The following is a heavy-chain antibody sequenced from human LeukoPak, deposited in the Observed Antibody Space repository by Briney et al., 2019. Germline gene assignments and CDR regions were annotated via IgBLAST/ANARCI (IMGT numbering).Heavy chain of an antibody. CDR1: GGSFSGYY. D-gene: IGHD3-22*01. J-gene: IGHJ4*02. CDR3: ARGSNYYDSSGYDPHFDY. V-gene: IGHV4-34*01. Sequence: ASETLSLTCAVYGGSFSGYYWSWIRQPPGKGLEWIGEITHSGNTNDNPSLKRRVTISVDTSKNQFSLKLSSVTAADTAVYYCARGSNYYDSSGYDPHFDYWGQGTLVTVSS. CDR2: ITHSGNT.